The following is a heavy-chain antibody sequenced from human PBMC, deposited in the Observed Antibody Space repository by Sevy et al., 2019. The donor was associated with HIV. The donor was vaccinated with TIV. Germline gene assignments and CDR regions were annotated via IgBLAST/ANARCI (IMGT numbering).Heavy chain of an antibody. Sequence: GGSLRLSCAASGFTFSSYEMNWVRQAPGKGLEWVSYISSSGSTIYYADSVKGRFTISRDNAKNSLYLQMNSLRAEDTAVYYCARDPEGVTLRLDAFDIWGQGTMVTVSS. J-gene: IGHJ3*02. CDR1: GFTFSSYE. V-gene: IGHV3-48*03. CDR2: ISSSGSTI. CDR3: ARDPEGVTLRLDAFDI. D-gene: IGHD2-21*02.